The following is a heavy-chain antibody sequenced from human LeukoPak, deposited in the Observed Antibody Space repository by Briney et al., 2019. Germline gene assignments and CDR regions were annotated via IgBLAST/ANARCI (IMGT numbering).Heavy chain of an antibody. CDR3: VRDRGGYHYFDY. V-gene: IGHV3-33*01. J-gene: IGHJ4*02. Sequence: SGGSLRLSCAASGFTFRNFGMHWVRQAPGKGLEWVAIIWYDGSKSYYADSVKDRFTFSRDNSKNTVYLQMNGLRAGDTAVYFCVRDRGGYHYFDYWGQETLVTVSS. CDR1: GFTFRNFG. D-gene: IGHD3-16*02. CDR2: IWYDGSKS.